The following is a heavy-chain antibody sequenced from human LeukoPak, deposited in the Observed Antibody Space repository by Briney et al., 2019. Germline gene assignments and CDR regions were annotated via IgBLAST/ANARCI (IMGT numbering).Heavy chain of an antibody. CDR1: GYTFTSYY. V-gene: IGHV1-46*01. Sequence: ASVKVSCKASGYTFTSYYMHWVRQAPGQGLEWMGIINPSGGSTSYAQKFQGRVTMTRDTSTSTVYMELNSLRAEDTAVYYCAKDAGGFKAAAGSDYWGQGTLVTVSS. D-gene: IGHD6-13*01. J-gene: IGHJ4*02. CDR2: INPSGGST. CDR3: AKDAGGFKAAAGSDY.